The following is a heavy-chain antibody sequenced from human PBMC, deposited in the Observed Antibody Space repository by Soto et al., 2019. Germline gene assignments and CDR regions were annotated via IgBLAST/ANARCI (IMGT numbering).Heavy chain of an antibody. J-gene: IGHJ4*02. Sequence: PGGSLRLSCSVSGFIFSSYAMHWVRQAPGKGLQYVASISSEGATTYYADSVKGRFIISRDNSKNTLYLQMSSLRAEDTAVYYCVKDRYVDYWGQGILVTSPQ. V-gene: IGHV3-64D*06. CDR2: ISSEGATT. CDR3: VKDRYVDY. CDR1: GFIFSSYA.